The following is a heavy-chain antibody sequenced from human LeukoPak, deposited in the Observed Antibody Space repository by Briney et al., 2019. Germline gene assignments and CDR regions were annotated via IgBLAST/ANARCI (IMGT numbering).Heavy chain of an antibody. D-gene: IGHD6-25*01. J-gene: IGHJ5*02. Sequence: AETLTLSCAASGCSISDYYRSWIRQTPAKGLEFVANMNADGSVRNYMDSVKGLFTISRDNAKKSLYLEISRLRADDTVVYYWARDTGYSSVDLWGQGTQVTVSS. CDR1: GCSISDYY. V-gene: IGHV3-7*01. CDR2: MNADGSVR. CDR3: ARDTGYSSVDL.